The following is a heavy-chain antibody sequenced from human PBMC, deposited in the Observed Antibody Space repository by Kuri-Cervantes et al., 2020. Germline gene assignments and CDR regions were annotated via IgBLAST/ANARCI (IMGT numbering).Heavy chain of an antibody. Sequence: SETLSLTCTVPGGSINTYYWTWIRQPPGKELERIGYIYYSGSTNYNPSLKSRVTISLDTSKNQFSLKLSSVIAADTVIYYCARGVWQQPVLGALDIWGQGTMVTVSS. D-gene: IGHD6-13*01. CDR1: GGSINTYY. J-gene: IGHJ3*02. CDR2: IYYSGST. CDR3: ARGVWQQPVLGALDI. V-gene: IGHV4-59*01.